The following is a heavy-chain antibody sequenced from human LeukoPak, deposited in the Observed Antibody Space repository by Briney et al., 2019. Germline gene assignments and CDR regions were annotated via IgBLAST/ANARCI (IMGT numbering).Heavy chain of an antibody. J-gene: IGHJ6*02. CDR2: ISSSSSYI. Sequence: GGSLRLSCAASGFTFSSYSMNWVRQAPGKGLEWVSSISSSSSYIYYADSVKGRFTISRDSAKNSLYLQMNSLRAEDTAVYYCARDPRSGSYYLNYYYGMDVWGQGTTVTVSS. D-gene: IGHD1-26*01. CDR1: GFTFSSYS. V-gene: IGHV3-21*01. CDR3: ARDPRSGSYYLNYYYGMDV.